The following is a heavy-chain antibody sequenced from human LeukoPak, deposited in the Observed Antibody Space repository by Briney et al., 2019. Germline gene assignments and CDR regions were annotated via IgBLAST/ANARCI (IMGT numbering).Heavy chain of an antibody. CDR3: ANFGAWYDSSGYYLDY. CDR2: IRYDGSNK. CDR1: AFTFSSYG. J-gene: IGHJ4*02. Sequence: GGSMRLSGAASAFTFSSYGRHWVRQAPGKGLEWVAFIRYDGSNKYYADSVKGRFTISRDNSKNTLYLQMNSLRAEDTAVYYCANFGAWYDSSGYYLDYWGQGTLVTVSS. D-gene: IGHD3-22*01. V-gene: IGHV3-30*02.